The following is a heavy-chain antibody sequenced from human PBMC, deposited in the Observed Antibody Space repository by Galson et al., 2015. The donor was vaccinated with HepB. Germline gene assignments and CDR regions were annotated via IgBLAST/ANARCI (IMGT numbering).Heavy chain of an antibody. V-gene: IGHV3-69-1*01. D-gene: IGHD2-2*01. CDR3: AKDSAWRTIRMPDY. J-gene: IGHJ4*02. CDR2: ISSSGTV. CDR1: GFFFSDYN. Sequence: SLRLSCAASGFFFSDYNMNWVRQAPGKGLEWVSSISSSGTVYYADSLKGRSTISRDNAKNSLDLQMSSPKTEDTAVYFCAKDSAWRTIRMPDYWGQGTLVTVSS.